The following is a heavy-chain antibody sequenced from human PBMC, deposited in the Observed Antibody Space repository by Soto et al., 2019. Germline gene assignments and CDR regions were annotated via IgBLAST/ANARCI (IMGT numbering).Heavy chain of an antibody. CDR3: ARDFAPDCGGDCYHYFDY. CDR1: GDTFSSYA. D-gene: IGHD2-21*02. CDR2: IIPIFGTA. V-gene: IGHV1-69*13. Sequence: ASVKVSCKASGDTFSSYAISWVRQAPGQGLEWMGGIIPIFGTANYAQKFQGRVTITADESTSTAYMELSSLRSEDTAVYYCARDFAPDCGGDCYHYFDYWGQGTPVTVS. J-gene: IGHJ4*02.